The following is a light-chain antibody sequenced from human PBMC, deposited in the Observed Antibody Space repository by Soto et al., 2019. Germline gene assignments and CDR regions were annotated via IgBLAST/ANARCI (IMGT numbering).Light chain of an antibody. V-gene: IGLV2-8*01. CDR1: SSDVGAYNY. CDR3: SSYRSTSVYV. J-gene: IGLJ1*01. Sequence: QSVLTQPPSASGSPGQSVTISCTGTSSDVGAYNYVSWYQQHPGKAPKLMIYEVTKRPSGVPARFSGSKSGNTASLTISGLQAEDEANYYCSSYRSTSVYVFGTGTKVTVL. CDR2: EVT.